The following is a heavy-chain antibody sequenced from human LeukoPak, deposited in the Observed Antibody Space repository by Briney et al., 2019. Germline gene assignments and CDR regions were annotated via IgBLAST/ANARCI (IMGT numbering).Heavy chain of an antibody. D-gene: IGHD2-21*02. Sequence: GGSLRLSCAASGFTFSSYAMCWVRQAPGKGLEWVSAISGSAGSTYYADSVRGRFTISRDNSKNTLYLQMNSLRAEDTALYYCAKDCGGDCYSSSDYWGQGTLVTVSS. CDR1: GFTFSSYA. CDR2: ISGSAGST. V-gene: IGHV3-23*01. CDR3: AKDCGGDCYSSSDY. J-gene: IGHJ4*02.